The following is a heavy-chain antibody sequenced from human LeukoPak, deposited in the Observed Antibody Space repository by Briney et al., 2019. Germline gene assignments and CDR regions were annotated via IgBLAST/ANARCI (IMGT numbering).Heavy chain of an antibody. V-gene: IGHV4-59*08. Sequence: SETLSLTCTVSGGSISSYYWSWIRQPPGKGLEWIGYIYYSGSTNYNPSLKSRVTISVDTSKNQFSLKLSSVTAADTAVYYCARHVRGGPTGNFDYWGQGTLVTVSS. CDR1: GGSISSYY. CDR2: IYYSGST. J-gene: IGHJ4*02. D-gene: IGHD1-1*01. CDR3: ARHVRGGPTGNFDY.